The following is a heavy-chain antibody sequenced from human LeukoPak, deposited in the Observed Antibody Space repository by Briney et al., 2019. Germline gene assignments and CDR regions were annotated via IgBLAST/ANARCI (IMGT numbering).Heavy chain of an antibody. CDR1: GYSFTSYW. Sequence: RGESLKISCKGSGYSFTSYWIGWVRQMPGKGLEWMGIIYPGDSDTRYSPSFQGKVTISAHKSIRTAYLQWSSLKASDTAMYYCARLEGLRWYQIFDYWGQGTLVTVSS. CDR2: IYPGDSDT. J-gene: IGHJ4*02. V-gene: IGHV5-51*01. CDR3: ARLEGLRWYQIFDY. D-gene: IGHD4-23*01.